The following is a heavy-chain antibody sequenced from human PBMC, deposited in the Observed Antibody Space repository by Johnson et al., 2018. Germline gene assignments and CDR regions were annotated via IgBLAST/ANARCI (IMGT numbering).Heavy chain of an antibody. CDR1: GFTFSSYW. CDR3: ARDIGWYLSDAFDI. Sequence: VQLVQSGGGLVQXGGSLRLXCAASGFTFSSYWMSWVRQAPGKGLEWVASIKQDGSEKYYVDSVKGRFTISRDNAKNSMYLQMNSQRAEETAVYSCARDIGWYLSDAFDIWGQGTMVTVSS. J-gene: IGHJ3*02. V-gene: IGHV3-7*01. CDR2: IKQDGSEK. D-gene: IGHD6-19*01.